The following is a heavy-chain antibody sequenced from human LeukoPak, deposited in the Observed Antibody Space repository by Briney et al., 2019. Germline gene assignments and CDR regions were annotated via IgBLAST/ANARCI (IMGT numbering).Heavy chain of an antibody. CDR3: ARAGSYRGYFDY. V-gene: IGHV4-34*01. Sequence: PSETLSLTCAVYGGSFSGYYWSWIRQPPGKGLEWIGEINHSGSTNYNPSLKSRVTISVDTSKNQFSLKLRSVTAADTAVFYCARAGSYRGYFDYWGQGTLVTVSS. J-gene: IGHJ4*02. CDR1: GGSFSGYY. CDR2: INHSGST. D-gene: IGHD1-26*01.